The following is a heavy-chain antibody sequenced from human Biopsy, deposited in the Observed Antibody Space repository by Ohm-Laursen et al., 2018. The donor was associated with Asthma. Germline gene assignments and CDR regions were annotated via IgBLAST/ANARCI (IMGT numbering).Heavy chain of an antibody. CDR3: ARVKDGYNFDY. D-gene: IGHD5-24*01. J-gene: IGHJ4*02. V-gene: IGHV4-30-2*01. CDR2: IYHSGST. CDR1: GGSISCGGYS. Sequence: SQTLSLTCAVSGGSISCGGYSWSWIRQPPGKGLEWIGYIYHSGSTYYNPSLKRRVTISVDRSKNQFSLKLSSVTAADTAVYYCARVKDGYNFDYWGQGTLVTVSS.